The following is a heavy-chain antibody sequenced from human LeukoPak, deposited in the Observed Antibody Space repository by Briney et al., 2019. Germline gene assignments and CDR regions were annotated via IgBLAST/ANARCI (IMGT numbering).Heavy chain of an antibody. D-gene: IGHD3-10*02. V-gene: IGHV3-9*01. CDR3: AELGITMIGGV. J-gene: IGHJ6*04. CDR2: ISWNSGSI. Sequence: GRSLRLSCAASGFTFDDYAMHWVRQAPGKGLEWVSGISWNSGSIGYADSVKGQFTISRDNAKNSLYLQMNSLRAEDTAVYYCAELGITMIGGVWGKGTTVTISS. CDR1: GFTFDDYA.